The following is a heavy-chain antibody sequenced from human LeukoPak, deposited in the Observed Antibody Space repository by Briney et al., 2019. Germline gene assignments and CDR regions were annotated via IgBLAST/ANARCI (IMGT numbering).Heavy chain of an antibody. Sequence: PGESLKISCKGSGYSFTSYWIGWVRQVPGKGLEWMGIIYPGDSDTRYSPSFQGQVTISADKSISTAYLQWSSLKASDTAMYYCARGGIVVVPAAPFDYWGQGTLVTVSS. CDR1: GYSFTSYW. CDR2: IYPGDSDT. CDR3: ARGGIVVVPAAPFDY. D-gene: IGHD2-2*01. J-gene: IGHJ4*02. V-gene: IGHV5-51*01.